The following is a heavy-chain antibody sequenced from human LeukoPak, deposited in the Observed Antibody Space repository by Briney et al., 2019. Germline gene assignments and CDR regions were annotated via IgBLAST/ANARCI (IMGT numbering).Heavy chain of an antibody. V-gene: IGHV3-53*01. D-gene: IGHD2-21*02. J-gene: IGHJ4*02. CDR1: GFIVSSNY. CDR2: IYYDGST. Sequence: QPGGSLRLSCAASGFIVSSNYINWVRQAPGKGLEWVSVIYYDGSTYYADSVKGRFTISRDNSKNTVYLQMNSLRAEDTAVYYCARGRRYCGGDCYVPYYFDYWGQGTLVTVSS. CDR3: ARGRRYCGGDCYVPYYFDY.